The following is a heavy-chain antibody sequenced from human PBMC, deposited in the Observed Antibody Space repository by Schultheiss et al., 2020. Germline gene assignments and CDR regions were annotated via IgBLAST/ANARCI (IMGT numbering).Heavy chain of an antibody. D-gene: IGHD3-22*01. CDR2: IYHSGST. Sequence: SQTLSLTCTVSGGSISSSSYYWGWIRQPPGKGLEWIGYIYHSGSTYYNPSLKSRVTISVDRSKNQFSLKLSSVTAADTAVYYCAREHDPYYYDSSGYSYYGMDLWCQRTTVTVSS. J-gene: IGHJ6*02. V-gene: IGHV4-39*07. CDR1: GGSISSSSYY. CDR3: AREHDPYYYDSSGYSYYGMDL.